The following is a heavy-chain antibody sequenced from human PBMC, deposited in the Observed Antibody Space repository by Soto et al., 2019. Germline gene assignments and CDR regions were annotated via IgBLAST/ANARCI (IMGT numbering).Heavy chain of an antibody. V-gene: IGHV4-30-4*02. D-gene: IGHD3-16*01. CDR3: ARVPSPFDFYYAMDV. Sequence: PSETLSLTCTVSGDSIGSGNNYWSWIRQHPGKGLEWIGYIFSSGTTYYNPSLKSRLTMSLDTSQNQFSLKLNSVTAADTAVYFCARVPSPFDFYYAMDVWGQGTTVTVSS. CDR1: GDSIGSGNNY. CDR2: IFSSGTT. J-gene: IGHJ6*02.